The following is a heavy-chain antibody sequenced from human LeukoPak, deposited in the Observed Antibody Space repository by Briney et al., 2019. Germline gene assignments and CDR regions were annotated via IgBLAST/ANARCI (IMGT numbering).Heavy chain of an antibody. Sequence: PGGSLRLSCAASGFTFSSYAMHWVRQAPGKGLEWVAVISYDGSNKYYADSVKGRFTISRDNSKNTLYLQMNSLRVEDTAVYYCAKDRNDWKQGIDSWGQGTLVTVST. V-gene: IGHV3-30-3*01. CDR3: AKDRNDWKQGIDS. CDR1: GFTFSSYA. CDR2: ISYDGSNK. D-gene: IGHD1-1*01. J-gene: IGHJ4*02.